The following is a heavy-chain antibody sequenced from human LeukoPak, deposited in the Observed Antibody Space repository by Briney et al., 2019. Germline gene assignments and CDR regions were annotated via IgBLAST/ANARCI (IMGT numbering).Heavy chain of an antibody. Sequence: GGSLRHSCAASGFTFSTYWMAWVRQALGKGLEWVANIKGDESARHQADSVKGRFTISRDNTQNSVYLQMNNLRADDTAVYYCARDVVGSLDYSGQGTLVTVSS. D-gene: IGHD1-26*01. J-gene: IGHJ4*02. CDR3: ARDVVGSLDY. CDR2: IKGDESAR. CDR1: GFTFSTYW. V-gene: IGHV3-7*01.